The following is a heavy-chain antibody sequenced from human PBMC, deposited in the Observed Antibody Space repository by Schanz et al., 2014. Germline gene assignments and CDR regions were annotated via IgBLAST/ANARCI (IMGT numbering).Heavy chain of an antibody. D-gene: IGHD5-18*01. CDR2: ISHNSHYT. V-gene: IGHV3-11*06. CDR1: GFTFSDYY. CDR3: ARDGYRNGRPFDH. J-gene: IGHJ4*02. Sequence: QVQLVESGGGLVKPGGSLSLSCAASGFTFSDYYMSLIRQAPGKGLEWVSYISHNSHYTNYADSVKGRFTISRDTAENSVYLQMNSLRAEDTAVYYCARDGYRNGRPFDHWGQGTLVTVSS.